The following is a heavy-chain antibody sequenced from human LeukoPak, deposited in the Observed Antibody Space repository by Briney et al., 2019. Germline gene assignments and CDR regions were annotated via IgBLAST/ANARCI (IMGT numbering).Heavy chain of an antibody. Sequence: ASVKVSCKASGYTFTSYGISWVRQAPGQGLEWMGWISAYNGNTNYAQKLQGRVTMTTDTSTSTAYMELRSLRSDDTAVYYCARGAFSSSSGYKYYYMDVWGKGTTVTVSS. V-gene: IGHV1-18*01. CDR3: ARGAFSSSSGYKYYYMDV. CDR2: ISAYNGNT. D-gene: IGHD6-6*01. CDR1: GYTFTSYG. J-gene: IGHJ6*03.